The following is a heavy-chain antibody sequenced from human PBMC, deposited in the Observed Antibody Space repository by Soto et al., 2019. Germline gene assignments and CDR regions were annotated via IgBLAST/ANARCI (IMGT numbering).Heavy chain of an antibody. CDR2: IYYSGST. CDR3: ARAQSPYSNYWSGTESTKRGHWFDP. J-gene: IGHJ5*02. V-gene: IGHV4-31*03. Sequence: SETLSLTCTVSGGSISSGGYYWSLIRQHPGKGLEWIGYIYYSGSTYYNPSLKSRVTISVDTSKNQFSLKLSSVTAADTAVYYCARAQSPYSNYWSGTESTKRGHWFDPWGQGTLVTVSS. D-gene: IGHD4-4*01. CDR1: GGSISSGGYY.